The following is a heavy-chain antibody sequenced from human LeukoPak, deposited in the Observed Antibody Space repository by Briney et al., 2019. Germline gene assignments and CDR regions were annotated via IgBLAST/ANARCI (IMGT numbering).Heavy chain of an antibody. Sequence: SETLSLTCTVSGGSISSSSYYWGWIRQPPGKGLEWIGSIYYSGGTYYNPSLKSRVTISVDTSKNKFSLKLSSVTAADTAVYYCARSLRAAAPAGWGQGTLVTVSS. CDR3: ARSLRAAAPAG. J-gene: IGHJ4*02. D-gene: IGHD6-13*01. V-gene: IGHV4-39*01. CDR1: GGSISSSSYY. CDR2: IYYSGGT.